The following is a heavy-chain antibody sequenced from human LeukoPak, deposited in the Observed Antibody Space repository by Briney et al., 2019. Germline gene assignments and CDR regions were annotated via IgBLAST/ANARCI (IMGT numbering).Heavy chain of an antibody. D-gene: IGHD2-2*01. CDR2: TYDSGSS. Sequence: SETLSLTCAVAGGSMRNYYWRWIRHPPGKGLEWLGYTYDSGSSSYNPSLRSRVSISIDTSKNQFSLNLSSVTAADTAVYYCARGWASSWYYFDFWGQGTLVTVSS. CDR3: ARGWASSWYYFDF. J-gene: IGHJ4*02. V-gene: IGHV4-59*01. CDR1: GGSMRNYY.